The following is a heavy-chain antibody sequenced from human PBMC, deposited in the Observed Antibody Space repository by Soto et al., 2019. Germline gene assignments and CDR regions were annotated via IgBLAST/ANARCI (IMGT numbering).Heavy chain of an antibody. CDR3: AREGIAAAGTFDY. CDR2: ISSSGSTI. J-gene: IGHJ4*02. D-gene: IGHD6-13*01. CDR1: GFTFSSYE. Sequence: MRLSCAASGFTFSSYEMNWVRQAPGKGLEWVSYISSSGSTIYYADSVKGRFTISRDNAKNSLYLQMNSLRAEDTAVYYCAREGIAAAGTFDYWGQGTLVTVSS. V-gene: IGHV3-48*03.